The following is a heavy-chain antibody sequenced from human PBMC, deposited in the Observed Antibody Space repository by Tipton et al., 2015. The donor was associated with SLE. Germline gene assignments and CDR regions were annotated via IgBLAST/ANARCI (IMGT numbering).Heavy chain of an antibody. V-gene: IGHV3-23*01. CDR2: ISGSGGST. D-gene: IGHD3-10*01. CDR1: GFTFSSYA. Sequence: GSLRLSCAASGFTFSSYAMSWVRQAPGKGLEWVSAISGSGGSTYYADSVKGRFTISRDNSKNTLYLQMNSLRAEDTAVYYCAKSQLLWFGEFYYFDYWGQGTLVTVSS. J-gene: IGHJ4*02. CDR3: AKSQLLWFGEFYYFDY.